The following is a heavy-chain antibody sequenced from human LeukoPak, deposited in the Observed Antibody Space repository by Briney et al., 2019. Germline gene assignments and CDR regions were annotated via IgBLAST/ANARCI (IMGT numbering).Heavy chain of an antibody. CDR1: GFTFSSYA. J-gene: IGHJ4*02. CDR2: ISGSGGST. D-gene: IGHD5-18*01. V-gene: IGHV3-23*01. CDR3: AKRSFSYTAMVYYFDY. Sequence: GGSLRLSCAASGFTFSSYAMSWVRPAPGKGLEWVSAISGSGGSTYYADSVKGRFTISRDNSKNTLYLQMSSLRAEDTAVYYCAKRSFSYTAMVYYFDYWGQGTLVTVSS.